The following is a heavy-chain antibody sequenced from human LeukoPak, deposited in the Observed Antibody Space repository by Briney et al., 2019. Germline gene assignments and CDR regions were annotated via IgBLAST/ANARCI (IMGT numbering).Heavy chain of an antibody. V-gene: IGHV4-59*08. CDR2: IYYSGTT. D-gene: IGHD4-17*01. CDR3: ARHLVAAYGDHKDFDY. CDR1: RGSISGYY. Sequence: PSETLSLTCTVSRGSISGYYWSWIRQPPGKGLEWIGYIYYSGTTNYNPSPERRVTISVDTSKNLSSLNLISGTAAYAAAYYYARHLVAAYGDHKDFDYWGQGILVTVSS. J-gene: IGHJ4*02.